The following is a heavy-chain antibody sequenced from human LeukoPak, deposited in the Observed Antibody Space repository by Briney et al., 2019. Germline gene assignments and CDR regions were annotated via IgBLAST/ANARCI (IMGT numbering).Heavy chain of an antibody. V-gene: IGHV5-51*01. J-gene: IGHJ4*02. CDR3: ARPFDSHGRLDS. D-gene: IGHD3-22*01. CDR2: IYPGDSET. CDR1: EYRFTKEW. Sequence: GESLKISCKAPEYRFTKEWIAWVRQMPGKGLGWMGIIYPGDSETRYSPSFQGQVTFSADKSINTAYLQWSSLKASDTAMYYCARPFDSHGRLDSWGQGTLVTVSS.